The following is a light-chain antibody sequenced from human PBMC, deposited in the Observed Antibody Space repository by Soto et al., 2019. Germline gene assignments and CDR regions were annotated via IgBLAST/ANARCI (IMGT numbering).Light chain of an antibody. CDR2: WAS. V-gene: IGKV4-1*01. CDR1: RSILYSSNNKNN. Sequence: IVMTQSPDSLAVSLGERATINCKSSRSILYSSNNKNNLAWYQQKPGQPPKLLIYWASTRESGVPDRFSGSGSGTDFTLTISALQAEDVAVYYCQQYYNSPLTFGQGTKVDIK. CDR3: QQYYNSPLT. J-gene: IGKJ1*01.